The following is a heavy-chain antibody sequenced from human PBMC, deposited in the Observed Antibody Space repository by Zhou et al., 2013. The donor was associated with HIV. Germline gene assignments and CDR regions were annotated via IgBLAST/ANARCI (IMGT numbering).Heavy chain of an antibody. J-gene: IGHJ6*03. V-gene: IGHV1-69*04. CDR3: ARGGSVNYYMDV. CDR2: IVPLLGIT. D-gene: IGHD3-10*01. CDR1: GGTFSSYA. Sequence: QVQLVQSGAEVKKPGSSVKVSCKAPGGTFSSYAINWVRQAPGQRLEWMGRIVPLLGITNYPQRFQDRVTITADKSTSTAYMELSSLRSEDTAVYYCARGGSVNYYMDVWGKGTTVTVSS.